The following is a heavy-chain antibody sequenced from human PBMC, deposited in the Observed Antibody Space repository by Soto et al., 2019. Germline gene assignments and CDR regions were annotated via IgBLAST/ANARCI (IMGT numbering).Heavy chain of an antibody. D-gene: IGHD5-18*01. Sequence: GGSLRLSCEGFGLSLRNYWVSWVRQVPGKGLEWVANIKEDGSVKNYVGSVRGRFTTSRDNAKNSLYLQMNSLRPEDTALYYCVRSKGGYSYGTPFDYWGQGTLVTVSS. CDR1: GLSLRNYW. V-gene: IGHV3-7*03. J-gene: IGHJ4*02. CDR2: IKEDGSVK. CDR3: VRSKGGYSYGTPFDY.